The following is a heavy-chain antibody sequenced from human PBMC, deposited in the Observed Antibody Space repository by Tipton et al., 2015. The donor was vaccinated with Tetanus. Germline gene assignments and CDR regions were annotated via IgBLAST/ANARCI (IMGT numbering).Heavy chain of an antibody. J-gene: IGHJ4*02. Sequence: SLRLSCAATGFTFNIFGMSWVRQAPGKGLEWVSGISRSGDNTFYADSVKGRFTISRDNSKNTAYLQMDSLRVEDTALYYCRAEAGTDYWGQGTLVTASS. CDR3: RAEAGTDY. CDR2: ISRSGDNT. D-gene: IGHD6-19*01. V-gene: IGHV3-23*01. CDR1: GFTFNIFG.